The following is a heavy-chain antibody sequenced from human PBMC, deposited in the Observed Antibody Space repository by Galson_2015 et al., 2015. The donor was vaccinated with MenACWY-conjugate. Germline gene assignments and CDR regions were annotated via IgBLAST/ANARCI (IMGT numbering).Heavy chain of an antibody. CDR2: IDPGSGGT. D-gene: IGHD5-12*01. V-gene: IGHV1-2*06. CDR3: AREDMIRGSGYDFDF. J-gene: IGHJ4*02. Sequence: SVKVFCKASGYTFTTYYMHWLRQAPGQGLEWMGRIDPGSGGTDFAQKFQGRVTMTRDTSISSAYMEFSRLRSDDTAVYYCAREDMIRGSGYDFDFWGQGTLVTVSP. CDR1: GYTFTTYY.